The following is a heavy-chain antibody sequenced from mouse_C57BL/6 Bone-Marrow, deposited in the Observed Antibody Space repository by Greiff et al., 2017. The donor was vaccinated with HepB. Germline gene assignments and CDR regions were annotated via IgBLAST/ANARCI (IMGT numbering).Heavy chain of an antibody. D-gene: IGHD2-4*01. Sequence: VQLQQSGAELVKPGASVKLSCKASGYTFTEYTIHWVKQRSGQGLEWIGWFYPGSGSIKYNEKFKDKATLTADKSSSTAYMQLSSLTSEDSAVYYCARSRYDYDGYYFDYWGQGTTLTVSS. J-gene: IGHJ2*01. CDR1: GYTFTEYT. CDR2: FYPGSGSI. CDR3: ARSRYDYDGYYFDY. V-gene: IGHV1-62-2*01.